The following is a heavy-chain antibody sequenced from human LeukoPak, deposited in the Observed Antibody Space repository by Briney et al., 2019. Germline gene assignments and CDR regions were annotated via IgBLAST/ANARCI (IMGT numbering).Heavy chain of an antibody. J-gene: IGHJ3*02. CDR2: IWYDGSNK. V-gene: IGHV3-33*01. CDR1: GFTFSSYG. CDR3: ARDGKDYGDYVGAFDI. Sequence: PGGSLRLSCAAPGFTFSSYGMHWVRQAPGKGLEWVAVIWYDGSNKYYADSAKGRFTISRDNSKNTLYLQMNSLRAEDTAVYYCARDGKDYGDYVGAFDIWGQGTMVTVSS. D-gene: IGHD4-17*01.